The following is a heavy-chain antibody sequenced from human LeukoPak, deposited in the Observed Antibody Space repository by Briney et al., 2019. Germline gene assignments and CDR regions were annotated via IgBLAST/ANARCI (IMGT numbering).Heavy chain of an antibody. CDR2: IKQDGSEK. V-gene: IGHV3-7*01. Sequence: PGGSLRLSCAASGFTFSNYWMTWVRQAPGKGLEWVADIKQDGSEKLYVKSVRGRFTVSRDNAKMSLFLQLNSLRAVDTAVYYCARDNGVVHGVYYMDVWGKGTTVTVS. D-gene: IGHD3-3*01. J-gene: IGHJ6*03. CDR3: ARDNGVVHGVYYMDV. CDR1: GFTFSNYW.